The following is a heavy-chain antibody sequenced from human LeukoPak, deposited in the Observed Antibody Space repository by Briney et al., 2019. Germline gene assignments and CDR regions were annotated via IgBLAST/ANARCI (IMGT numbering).Heavy chain of an antibody. V-gene: IGHV1-8*03. D-gene: IGHD3-22*01. CDR2: MNPNSGNT. CDR3: ARAVDSSGYPRDY. CDR1: GYTFTSYD. Sequence: ASVKVSCKASGYTFTSYDINWVRQATGQGLEWMGWMNPNSGNTGYAQKFQGRVTITRNTSISTAYMELRSLRSDDTAVYYCARAVDSSGYPRDYWGQGTLVTVSS. J-gene: IGHJ4*02.